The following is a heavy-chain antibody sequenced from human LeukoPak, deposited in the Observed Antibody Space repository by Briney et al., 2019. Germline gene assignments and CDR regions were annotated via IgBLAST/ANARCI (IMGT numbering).Heavy chain of an antibody. CDR1: GFTFSDYY. D-gene: IGHD1-26*01. CDR3: ASSRQRSYYGGVYFDY. Sequence: GGSLRLSCAASGFTFSDYYMSWIRQAPGKGLEWVSYISSGGSTIYYADSVKGRFTISRDNAKNSLYLQMNSLRAEDTAVYYCASSRQRSYYGGVYFDYWGQGTLVTVSS. CDR2: ISSGGSTI. J-gene: IGHJ4*02. V-gene: IGHV3-11*01.